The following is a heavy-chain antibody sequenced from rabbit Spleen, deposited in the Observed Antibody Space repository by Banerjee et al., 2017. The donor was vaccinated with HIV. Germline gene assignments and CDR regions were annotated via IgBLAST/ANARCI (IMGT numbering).Heavy chain of an antibody. CDR3: ARGEHFSVGFSAFAIYLDL. D-gene: IGHD6-1*01. CDR1: GFSFSSSDY. CDR2: IAGSSSGDT. Sequence: QSLEESGGDLVKPGASLTLTCTASGFSFSSSDYMCWVRQAPGEGLEWISCIAGSSSGDTAYATWAKGRFTISKTSSTTVTLQMTSLTAADTATYFCARGEHFSVGFSAFAIYLDLWGPGTLVTVS. J-gene: IGHJ4*01. V-gene: IGHV1S40*01.